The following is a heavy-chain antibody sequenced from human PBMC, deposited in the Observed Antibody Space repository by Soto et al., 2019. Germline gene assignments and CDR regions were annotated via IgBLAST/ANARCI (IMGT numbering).Heavy chain of an antibody. V-gene: IGHV4-34*01. J-gene: IGHJ3*02. CDR1: AGSFSHYY. D-gene: IGHD6-19*01. CDR3: ARGGSSDWQVALDI. CDR2: IKHSGSS. Sequence: SETLSLTCAVYAGSFSHYYWNWIRQSPGKGLEWIGKIKHSGSSNYNPSLRSRVSISVDMSKNQLSLRLTPVTAADTAVYYCARGGSSDWQVALDIWGQGTMVTVSS.